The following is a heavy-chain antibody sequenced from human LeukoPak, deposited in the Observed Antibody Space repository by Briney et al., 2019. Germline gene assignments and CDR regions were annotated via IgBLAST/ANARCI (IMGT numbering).Heavy chain of an antibody. CDR2: INHSGST. Sequence: SETLSLTCAVYGGSFSGYYWSWLRQPPGKGLEGIGEINHSGSTNYNPSLTSRATLSVDTSKNQFSLKLSSVTAADTAVYYCARATLLYGSGSYVYFDYWGQGTLVTVSS. D-gene: IGHD3-10*01. CDR3: ARATLLYGSGSYVYFDY. V-gene: IGHV4-34*01. CDR1: GGSFSGYY. J-gene: IGHJ4*02.